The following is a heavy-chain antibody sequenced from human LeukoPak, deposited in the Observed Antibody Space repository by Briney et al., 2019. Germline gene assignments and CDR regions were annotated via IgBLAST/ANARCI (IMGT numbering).Heavy chain of an antibody. J-gene: IGHJ4*02. CDR2: ISYDGSNK. CDR1: GFTFSSYA. Sequence: GGSLRLSCAASGFTFSSYAMHWVRQAPGKGLEWVAVISYDGSNKYYADSVKGRFTISRDNSKNTLYLQMNSLRAEDTAVYYCARARGGYDFDYWGQGTLVTVSS. V-gene: IGHV3-30-3*01. CDR3: ARARGGYDFDY. D-gene: IGHD5-12*01.